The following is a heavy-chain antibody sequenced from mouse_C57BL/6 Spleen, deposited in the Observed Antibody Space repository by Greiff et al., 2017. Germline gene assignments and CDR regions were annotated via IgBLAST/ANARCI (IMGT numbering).Heavy chain of an antibody. V-gene: IGHV1-62-2*01. CDR1: GSTFTGYP. CDR3: ARHEDQPPWFAY. CDR2: FYPGGGSI. Sequence: QVQLQQSGAELVKPGASVKLSCKASGSTFTGYPINGVKRRPGQGLGWIGWFYPGGGSIKYNEKFKDKATLTADKSSSTVYMELSRLTSEDSAVYFCARHEDQPPWFAYWGQGTLVTVSA. J-gene: IGHJ3*01. D-gene: IGHD6-1*01.